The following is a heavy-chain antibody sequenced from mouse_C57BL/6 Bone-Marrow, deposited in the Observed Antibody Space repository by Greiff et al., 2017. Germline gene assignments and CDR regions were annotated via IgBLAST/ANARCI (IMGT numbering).Heavy chain of an antibody. D-gene: IGHD2-2*01. V-gene: IGHV5-12*01. CDR3: ARHEDGYDGGCYFDY. CDR2: ISNGGGSS. CDR1: GFTFSDYY. J-gene: IGHJ2*01. Sequence: EVKLVESGGGLVQPGGSLKLSCAASGFTFSDYYLSWFRQTPEKRLVWVAYISNGGGSSYSPDTVKGRFTISRDNAKSTLYMQMSRLKSEDTAMYYCARHEDGYDGGCYFDYWGQGTTLTVSS.